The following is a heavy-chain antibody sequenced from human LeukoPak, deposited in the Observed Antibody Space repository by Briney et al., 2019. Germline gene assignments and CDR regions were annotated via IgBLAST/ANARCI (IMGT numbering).Heavy chain of an antibody. Sequence: SETLSLTCTVSGGSISSSSYYWGWIRQPPGKGLEWIGSIYYSGSTYYNPSLKSRVTISVDTSKNQFSLKLSSVTAADTAVYYCARGRSSSDYWGQGTLVTVSS. J-gene: IGHJ4*02. CDR2: IYYSGST. CDR1: GGSISSSSYY. V-gene: IGHV4-39*07. D-gene: IGHD6-6*01. CDR3: ARGRSSSDY.